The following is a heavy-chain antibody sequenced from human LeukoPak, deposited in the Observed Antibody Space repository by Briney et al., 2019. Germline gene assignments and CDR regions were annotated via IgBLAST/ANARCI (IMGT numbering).Heavy chain of an antibody. CDR1: GFTFSSYA. CDR2: ISSNGGST. J-gene: IGHJ4*02. D-gene: IGHD6-19*01. Sequence: GGSLRLSCSASGFTFSSYAMHWVRQAPGEGLEYVSAISSNGGSTYYADSVKGRFTISRDNAKNTLYLQMSSLRAEDTAVYYCVKYSSGWYNYWGQGTLVTVSS. V-gene: IGHV3-64D*06. CDR3: VKYSSGWYNY.